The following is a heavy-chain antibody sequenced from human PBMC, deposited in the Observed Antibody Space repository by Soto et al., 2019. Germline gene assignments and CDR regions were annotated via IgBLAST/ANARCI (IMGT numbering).Heavy chain of an antibody. CDR2: IDAGNGNT. D-gene: IGHD3-22*01. Sequence: ASVKVSCKASGYTFTSYPTHWVRQAPGQRLEWMGWIDAGNGNTKYSQKFRGRVTFTTDTSASTAYMELSSLRSEDTAVYYCARDRIEATIVVVHAFDIWGQGTMVTVSS. CDR3: ARDRIEATIVVVHAFDI. V-gene: IGHV1-3*01. CDR1: GYTFTSYP. J-gene: IGHJ3*02.